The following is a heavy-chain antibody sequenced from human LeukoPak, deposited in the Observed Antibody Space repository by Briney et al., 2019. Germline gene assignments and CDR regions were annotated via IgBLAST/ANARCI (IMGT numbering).Heavy chain of an antibody. D-gene: IGHD1-26*01. J-gene: IGHJ5*02. CDR2: IYTSGSN. V-gene: IGHV4-4*07. Sequence: SETLSLTCTVSGGSISSYYWSWIRQPAGKGLEWIGRIYTSGSNNYNPSLKSRVTISVDKSKNQFSLKLSSVTAADTAVYYCARDLSGSYYAWFDPWGQGTLVTVSS. CDR3: ARDLSGSYYAWFDP. CDR1: GGSISSYY.